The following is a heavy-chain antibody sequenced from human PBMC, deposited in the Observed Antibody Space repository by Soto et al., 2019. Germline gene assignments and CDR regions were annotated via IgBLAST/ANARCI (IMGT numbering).Heavy chain of an antibody. CDR2: ISYDGSNK. D-gene: IGHD4-17*01. CDR1: GFTFSSYG. Sequence: QVQLVESGGGVVQPGRFLRLSCAASGFTFSSYGMHWVRQAPGKGLEWVAVISYDGSNKYYADSVKGRFTISRDNSKNTLYLQMNSLRAEDTAVYYCAKQAYYGDYGYFDYWGQGTLVTVSS. CDR3: AKQAYYGDYGYFDY. V-gene: IGHV3-30*18. J-gene: IGHJ4*02.